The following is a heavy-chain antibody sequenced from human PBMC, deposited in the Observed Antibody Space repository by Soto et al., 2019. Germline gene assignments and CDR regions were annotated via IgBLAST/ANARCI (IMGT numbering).Heavy chain of an antibody. CDR1: GFTFNTYW. J-gene: IGHJ4*02. CDR2: IDAAGSTT. CDR3: ARWFTYGNFDYFDY. D-gene: IGHD3-10*01. Sequence: HPGGSLRLSCAASGFTFNTYWMHWFRQAPGKGLVWVSRIDAAGSTTGYADSVKDRFTISRDYGRKMLYLQLSGLRAEDTAVYYCARWFTYGNFDYFDYWGQGTQVTVSS. V-gene: IGHV3-74*01.